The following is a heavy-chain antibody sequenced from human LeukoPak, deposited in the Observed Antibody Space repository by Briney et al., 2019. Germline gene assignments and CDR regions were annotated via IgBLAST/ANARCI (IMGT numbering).Heavy chain of an antibody. CDR1: GFTFSSYA. V-gene: IGHV3-23*01. D-gene: IGHD3-22*01. Sequence: PGGSLRLSCAASGFTFSSYAMSWVRQAPGKGLEWVSAISGSGGSTYYADSVKGRFTISRDNSKNTLYLQMNSLRAEDTAVYYCARYDSSGYYYFDYWGQGTLVTVSS. CDR3: ARYDSSGYYYFDY. J-gene: IGHJ4*02. CDR2: ISGSGGST.